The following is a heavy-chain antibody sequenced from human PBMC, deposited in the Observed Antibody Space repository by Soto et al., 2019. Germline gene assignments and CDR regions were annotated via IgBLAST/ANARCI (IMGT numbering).Heavy chain of an antibody. D-gene: IGHD2-15*01. CDR2: ISYDGSNK. Sequence: QVQLVESGGGVVQPGRSLRLSCAASGFTFSSYAMHWVRQAPGKGLEWVAVISYDGSNKYYADSVKGRFTISRDNSXNTLDLQMNSLRAEDTAVYYCARVPSSSGRAHFDYWGQGTLVTVSS. V-gene: IGHV3-30-3*01. CDR1: GFTFSSYA. CDR3: ARVPSSSGRAHFDY. J-gene: IGHJ4*02.